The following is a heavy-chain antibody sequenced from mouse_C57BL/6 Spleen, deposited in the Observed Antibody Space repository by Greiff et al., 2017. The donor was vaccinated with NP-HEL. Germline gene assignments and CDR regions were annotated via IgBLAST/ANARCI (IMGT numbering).Heavy chain of an antibody. CDR2: IDPSDSYT. V-gene: IGHV1-69*01. CDR3: ARSTTVSYWYFDV. CDR1: GYTFTSYW. J-gene: IGHJ1*03. D-gene: IGHD1-1*01. Sequence: QVQLQQSGAELVMPGASVKLSCKASGYTFTSYWMHWVKQRPGQGLEWIGEIDPSDSYTNYNQKFKGKSTLTVDKSSSTAYMQLSSLTSEDSAVYYCARSTTVSYWYFDVWGTGTTVTVSS.